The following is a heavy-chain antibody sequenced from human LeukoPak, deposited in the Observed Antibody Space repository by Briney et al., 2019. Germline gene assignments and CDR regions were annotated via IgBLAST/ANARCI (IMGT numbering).Heavy chain of an antibody. J-gene: IGHJ4*02. CDR3: ARHILGPTSLIDY. CDR1: GGSISSYY. Sequence: SETLSLTCTVSGGSISSYYWSRIRQPPGKGLEWIGYIYYSGSTNYNPFLRRRVTISVDTPKTQFSLRLGSVTAADTAVYYCARHILGPTSLIDYWGQGTLVTVSS. D-gene: IGHD1-26*01. CDR2: IYYSGST. V-gene: IGHV4-59*08.